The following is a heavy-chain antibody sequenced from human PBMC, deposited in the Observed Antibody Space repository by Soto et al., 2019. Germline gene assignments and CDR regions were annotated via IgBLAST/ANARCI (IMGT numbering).Heavy chain of an antibody. CDR2: IYHSGST. V-gene: IGHV4-30-2*01. Sequence: TLSLTCAVSGGSISSGGYSWSWIRQPPGKGLEWIGYIYHSGSTYYNPSLKSRVTISVDRSKNQFSLKLSSVTAADTAVYYCARSLYYYDSSGYVAWFDPWGQGTLVTVSS. D-gene: IGHD3-22*01. CDR3: ARSLYYYDSSGYVAWFDP. J-gene: IGHJ5*02. CDR1: GGSISSGGYS.